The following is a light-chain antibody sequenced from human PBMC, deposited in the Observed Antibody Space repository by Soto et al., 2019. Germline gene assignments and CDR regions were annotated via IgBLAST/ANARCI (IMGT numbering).Light chain of an antibody. V-gene: IGKV3D-15*01. CDR3: QQYNNWPMYT. J-gene: IGKJ2*01. CDR2: GAT. Sequence: EIVMTQSPAILSVSPGERVTLSCRANQSISSNLAWYQQKPGHTPRLLIYGATTRATGIPARFSGSGSGTDFTLTINSLQSEDFAVYYCQQYNNWPMYTFGQGTKLEIK. CDR1: QSISSN.